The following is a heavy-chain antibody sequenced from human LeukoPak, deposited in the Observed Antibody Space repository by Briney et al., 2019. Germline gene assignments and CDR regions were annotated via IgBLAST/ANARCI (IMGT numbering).Heavy chain of an antibody. J-gene: IGHJ4*02. CDR3: AKAHFVNYYDSSGYYAIDY. CDR2: ISGSGGST. V-gene: IGHV3-23*01. Sequence: PGGSLRLSCAASGFTFSSYGMSWVRQAPGKGLEWVSAISGSGGSTYYADSVKGRFTISRDNSKNTLYLQMNSLRAEDTAVYYCAKAHFVNYYDSSGYYAIDYWGQGTLVTVSS. D-gene: IGHD3-22*01. CDR1: GFTFSSYG.